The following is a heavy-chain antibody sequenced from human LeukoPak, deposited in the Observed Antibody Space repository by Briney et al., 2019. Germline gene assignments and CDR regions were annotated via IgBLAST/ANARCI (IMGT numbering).Heavy chain of an antibody. D-gene: IGHD2-8*01. CDR3: AKGFDCTNGVCYMGDFDY. CDR1: GFTFSSYG. Sequence: GGSLRLSCAASGFTFSSYGMHWVRQAPGKGLEWVAFIRYDGSNKYYADSVKGRFTISRDNSKNTLYLQMNSLRAEDTAVYYCAKGFDCTNGVCYMGDFDYWGQGTLVTVSS. V-gene: IGHV3-30*02. J-gene: IGHJ4*02. CDR2: IRYDGSNK.